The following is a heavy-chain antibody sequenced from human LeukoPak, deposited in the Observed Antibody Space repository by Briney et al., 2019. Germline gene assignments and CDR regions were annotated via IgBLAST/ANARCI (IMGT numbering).Heavy chain of an antibody. D-gene: IGHD3-10*01. J-gene: IGHJ4*02. CDR3: ARLSYGSDY. CDR2: INHSGST. Sequence: SETLSLTCAVYGGSFSGYYWSWIRQPPGKGLEWIGEINHSGSTNYNPSLKSRVTISVDTSKNQFSLKLSSVTAADTAVYYCARLSYGSDYWGQGTLVTVSS. CDR1: GGSFSGYY. V-gene: IGHV4-34*01.